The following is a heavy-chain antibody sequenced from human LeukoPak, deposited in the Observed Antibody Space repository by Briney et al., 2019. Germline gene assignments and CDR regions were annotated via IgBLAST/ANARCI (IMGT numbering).Heavy chain of an antibody. CDR1: GYTFTGYY. D-gene: IGHD6-13*01. CDR2: INPSGGST. Sequence: GASVKVSCKASGYTFTGYYMHWVRQAPGQGLEWMGIINPSGGSTSYAQKFQGRVTMTRDMSTSTVYMELSSLRSEDTAVYYCAREKTSYRYSSSWENWFDPWGQRTLVTVSS. J-gene: IGHJ5*02. V-gene: IGHV1-46*01. CDR3: AREKTSYRYSSSWENWFDP.